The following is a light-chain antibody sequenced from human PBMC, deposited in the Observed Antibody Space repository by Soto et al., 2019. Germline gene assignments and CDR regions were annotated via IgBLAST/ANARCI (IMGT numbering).Light chain of an antibody. CDR2: AAP. CDR3: QQLKIYPLT. J-gene: IGKJ4*01. V-gene: IGKV1-9*01. Sequence: IQVSQSPSSLSASVGDRVTITCRASQSISSYLNWYQQKPGKAPKLLIYAAPTLQSGAPSRFSGSGSGTEFALTISSLQPEDSATYYCQQLKIYPLTFGGGTKVDI. CDR1: QSISSY.